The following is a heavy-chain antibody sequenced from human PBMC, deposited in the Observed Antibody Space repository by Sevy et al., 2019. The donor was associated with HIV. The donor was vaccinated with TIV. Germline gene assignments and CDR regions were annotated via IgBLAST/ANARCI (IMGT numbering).Heavy chain of an antibody. J-gene: IGHJ6*04. V-gene: IGHV3-21*01. CDR3: AREKTILEGRYGMDV. Sequence: GGSLRLSCATSGFTFSTYNMNWVRQAPGKGLEWVSSISSGSGFIFYADSVKGRFTISRDNAKNSLDLQMNSLRAEDAAVYYCAREKTILEGRYGMDVWGQRDHGHRLL. CDR1: GFTFSTYN. D-gene: IGHD3-3*01. CDR2: ISSGSGFI.